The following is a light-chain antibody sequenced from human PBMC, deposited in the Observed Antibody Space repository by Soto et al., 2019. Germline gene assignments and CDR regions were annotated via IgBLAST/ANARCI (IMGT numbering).Light chain of an antibody. V-gene: IGLV2-14*01. CDR3: YSYTSRSTYV. CDR1: GSDVDAYNY. CDR2: DVS. J-gene: IGLJ1*01. Sequence: QSVLTQPASVSGSPGQSITISCSGTGSDVDAYNYVSWYQQHPAKAPKLMIYDVSNRPSGVSDRFSGSKSGNTASLTISGLQAEDEADYHCYSYTSRSTYVFGSGTKVT.